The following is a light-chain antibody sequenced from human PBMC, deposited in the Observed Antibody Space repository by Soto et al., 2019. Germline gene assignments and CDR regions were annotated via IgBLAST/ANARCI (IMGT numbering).Light chain of an antibody. CDR3: QQYNTYPLT. CDR1: QIICTW. CDR2: KAS. V-gene: IGKV1-5*03. Sequence: DIQMTQSPSTLSASVGDRVTITCRASQIICTWLAWYQQKPGKAPKLLIYKASSLEGGVPSRFSGSGSGTEFNITISSLQPDDFATYYCQQYNTYPLTFGGGTTVDIK. J-gene: IGKJ4*01.